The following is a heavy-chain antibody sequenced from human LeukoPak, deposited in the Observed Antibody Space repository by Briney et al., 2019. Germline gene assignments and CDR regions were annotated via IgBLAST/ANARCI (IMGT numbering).Heavy chain of an antibody. Sequence: GGSLRLSCAASGVTFSSYGMHWVRQAPDKGLEWVAVISYDGSNKYYADSVKGRFTISRDNSKNTLYLQMNSLRAEDTAVYYCARDVPAATSWGQGTLVTVSS. J-gene: IGHJ4*02. V-gene: IGHV3-30*03. CDR3: ARDVPAATS. CDR1: GVTFSSYG. CDR2: ISYDGSNK. D-gene: IGHD2-2*01.